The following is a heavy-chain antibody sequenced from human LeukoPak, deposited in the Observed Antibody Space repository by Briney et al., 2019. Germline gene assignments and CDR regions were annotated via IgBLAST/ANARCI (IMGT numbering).Heavy chain of an antibody. Sequence: KSSETLSLTCTVSGVSISSGGYYWSWIRQPPGKGLEWIGYIYHSGSTYYNPSLKSRVTISVDTSKNQFSLKLSSVTAADTAVYYCARTIFGIAGLYWGQGTLVTVSS. J-gene: IGHJ4*02. D-gene: IGHD3-9*01. CDR2: IYHSGST. CDR1: GVSISSGGYY. V-gene: IGHV4-30-2*01. CDR3: ARTIFGIAGLY.